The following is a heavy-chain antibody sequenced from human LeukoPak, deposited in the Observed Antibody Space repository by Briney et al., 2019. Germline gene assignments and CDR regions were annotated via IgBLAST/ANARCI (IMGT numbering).Heavy chain of an antibody. J-gene: IGHJ1*01. Sequence: PSETLSLTCTVSGGSISSYYWSWIRQPPGKGLEWIGYIYYSGSTNYNPSLKSRVTISVDTSKNQFSLKLSSVTAADTAVYYCAGGVVVPAALEYFQHWGQGTLVTVSS. D-gene: IGHD2-2*01. CDR3: AGGVVVPAALEYFQH. V-gene: IGHV4-59*08. CDR1: GGSISSYY. CDR2: IYYSGST.